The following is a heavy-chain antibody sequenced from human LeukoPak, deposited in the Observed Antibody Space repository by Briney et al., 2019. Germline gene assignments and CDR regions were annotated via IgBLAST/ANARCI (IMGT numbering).Heavy chain of an antibody. J-gene: IGHJ4*02. CDR1: GFTFSSYA. CDR2: ISGSGGST. Sequence: GGSLRLSCEASGFTFSSYAMSWVRQAPGKGLEWVSAISGSGGSTYYADSVKGRFTISRDNAKNSLYLQMNSLRAEDTAVYYCARGHRYGYSSSWYHLGQIDYWGQGTLVTVSS. CDR3: ARGHRYGYSSSWYHLGQIDY. D-gene: IGHD6-13*01. V-gene: IGHV3-23*01.